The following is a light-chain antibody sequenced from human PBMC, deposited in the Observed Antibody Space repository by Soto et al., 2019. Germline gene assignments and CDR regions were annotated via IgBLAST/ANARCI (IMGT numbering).Light chain of an antibody. CDR2: AAS. J-gene: IGKJ1*01. Sequence: DIQMTQSPSSVSASVGDRVTITFRASQGISSWLAWYQQKPGKAPKLLIYAASSLQSGVPSRFSGSGSGTDFTLTSSRLEPEDCAVYYCQQYGLSGTFGQGTKVDIK. CDR3: QQYGLSGT. CDR1: QGISSW. V-gene: IGKV1-12*01.